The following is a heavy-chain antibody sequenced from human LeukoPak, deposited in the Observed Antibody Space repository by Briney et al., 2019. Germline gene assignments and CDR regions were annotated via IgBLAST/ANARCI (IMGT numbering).Heavy chain of an antibody. CDR1: GGTFSSYA. V-gene: IGHV1-69*13. Sequence: XVKVSCKASGGTFSSYAISWVRQAPGQGLEWMGGIIPIFGTANYAQKFQGRVTITADESTSTAYMELSSLRSEDTAVYYCAGYVPAASNWFDPWGQGTLVTVSS. CDR3: AGYVPAASNWFDP. D-gene: IGHD2-2*01. J-gene: IGHJ5*02. CDR2: IIPIFGTA.